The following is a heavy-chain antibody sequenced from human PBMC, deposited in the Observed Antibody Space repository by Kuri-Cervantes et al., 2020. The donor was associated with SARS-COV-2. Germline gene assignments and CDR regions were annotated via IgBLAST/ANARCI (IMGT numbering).Heavy chain of an antibody. CDR2: IYHSGST. V-gene: IGHV4-30-2*01. J-gene: IGHJ4*02. Sequence: SETLSLTCTVSGGSISSGGYSWSWIRQPPGKGLEWIGYIYHSGSTYYNPSLKSRVTISVDRSKNQFSLKLSSVTAADTAVYYCARGSRWYDSSGNLDYWGKGTLVTVSS. CDR1: GGSISSGGYS. CDR3: ARGSRWYDSSGNLDY. D-gene: IGHD3-22*01.